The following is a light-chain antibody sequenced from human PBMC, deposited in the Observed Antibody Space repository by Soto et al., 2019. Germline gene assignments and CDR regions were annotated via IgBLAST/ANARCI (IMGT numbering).Light chain of an antibody. V-gene: IGLV2-8*01. CDR1: CSDIGAYKF. CDR2: EVS. CDR3: SLYAGSNNVV. Sequence: QSALTQPPSASGSPGQSVAISCTGTCSDIGAYKFVSWYQQHPGKAPKLIIYEVSIRPSGVPDRFSGSKSGNTASLTVSGLLAEDEADYYCSLYAGSNNVVFGGGTKLTVL. J-gene: IGLJ2*01.